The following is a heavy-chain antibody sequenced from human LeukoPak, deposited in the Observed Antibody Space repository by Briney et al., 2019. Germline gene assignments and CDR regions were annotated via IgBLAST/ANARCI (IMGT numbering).Heavy chain of an antibody. D-gene: IGHD6-13*01. CDR1: GGSFSGYY. J-gene: IGHJ4*02. CDR3: ARGSDTAAGLY. Sequence: SETLSLTCAVYGGSFSGYYWSWIRQPPGKGLEWIGEINHSGSTNYNPSLKSRVPISVDSSKYQFSLKVSSVTAADTAVYYCARGSDTAAGLYWGQGTLVTVSS. V-gene: IGHV4-34*01. CDR2: INHSGST.